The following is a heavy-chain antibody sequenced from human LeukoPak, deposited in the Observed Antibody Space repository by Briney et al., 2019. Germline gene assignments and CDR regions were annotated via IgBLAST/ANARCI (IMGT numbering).Heavy chain of an antibody. Sequence: GGSLRLPCAASGFTFSSYEMNWDRQAPGKGLEWVSYISSSGSTIYYADSVKGRFTISRDNAKNSLYLQMNSLRAEDTAVYYCAELGITMIGGVWGKGTTVTISS. J-gene: IGHJ6*04. V-gene: IGHV3-48*03. CDR3: AELGITMIGGV. CDR1: GFTFSSYE. D-gene: IGHD3-10*02. CDR2: ISSSGSTI.